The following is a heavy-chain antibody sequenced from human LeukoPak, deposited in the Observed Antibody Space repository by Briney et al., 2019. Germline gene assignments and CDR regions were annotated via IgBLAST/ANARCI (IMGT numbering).Heavy chain of an antibody. CDR2: ISYEGNDK. V-gene: IGHV3-30-3*02. J-gene: IGHJ3*02. Sequence: GGSLRLSCAASGFTFSSYAMHWVRQAPGKGLECVAVISYEGNDKYYVDSVKGRFTISRDNSKNTLYLQMNSLRAEDTAVYYCAKNAGTSFTVHAFDIWGQGTMVTVSS. D-gene: IGHD3-10*01. CDR3: AKNAGTSFTVHAFDI. CDR1: GFTFSSYA.